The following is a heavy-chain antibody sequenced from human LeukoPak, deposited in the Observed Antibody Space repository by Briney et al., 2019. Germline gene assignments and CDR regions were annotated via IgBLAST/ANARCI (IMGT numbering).Heavy chain of an antibody. V-gene: IGHV1-46*01. CDR2: INPSGGST. J-gene: IGHJ3*02. CDR3: ARDWIAAAGVDAFDI. Sequence: ASVKGSCKASGYTFTSYYMHWVRQAPGQGLEWMGIINPSGGSTSYAQKFQGRVTMTRDTSTSTVYMELSSLRSEDTAVYYCARDWIAAAGVDAFDIWGQGTMVTVSS. CDR1: GYTFTSYY. D-gene: IGHD6-13*01.